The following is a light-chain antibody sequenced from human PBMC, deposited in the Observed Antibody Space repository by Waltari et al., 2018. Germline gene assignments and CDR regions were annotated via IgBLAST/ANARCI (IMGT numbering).Light chain of an antibody. V-gene: IGKV3-11*01. CDR3: QHGHNWPLS. Sequence: EIVLTQSQATLSLSPGDRATLSCWASQSISSHIAWYQQKPGQAPRPLVYDASNRATGIPARFSGSGSGTDFTLTIGSLEPEDFAVYYCQHGHNWPLSFGGGTKVEI. CDR2: DAS. CDR1: QSISSH. J-gene: IGKJ4*01.